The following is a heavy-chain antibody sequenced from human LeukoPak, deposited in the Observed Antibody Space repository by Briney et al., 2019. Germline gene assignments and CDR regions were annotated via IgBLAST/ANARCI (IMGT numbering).Heavy chain of an antibody. Sequence: SVKVSCNASGGTFSSYAISWVRQAPGQGLEWMGGIIPIFGTANYAQKFQGRVTITADESTSTAYMELSSLRSEDTAVYYCARGSSGWAQLGYWGQGTLVTVSS. CDR3: ARGSSGWAQLGY. CDR2: IIPIFGTA. V-gene: IGHV1-69*13. CDR1: GGTFSSYA. J-gene: IGHJ4*02. D-gene: IGHD6-19*01.